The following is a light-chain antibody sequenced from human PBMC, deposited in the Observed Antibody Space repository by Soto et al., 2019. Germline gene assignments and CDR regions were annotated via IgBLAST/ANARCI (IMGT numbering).Light chain of an antibody. CDR2: EVS. J-gene: IGLJ2*01. Sequence: QSALTQPASVSGSPGQSIAISCTGTRSDVGAYRFVSWYQHHPGKAPKLIIYEVSSRPSGVSYRFSGSKSGNTAYLTISGLQAEDEAVYYCTSYTDSNIVLFGGGTQLTVL. CDR1: RSDVGAYRF. V-gene: IGLV2-14*01. CDR3: TSYTDSNIVL.